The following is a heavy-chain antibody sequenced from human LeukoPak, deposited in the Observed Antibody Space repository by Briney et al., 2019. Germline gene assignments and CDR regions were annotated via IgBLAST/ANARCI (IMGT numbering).Heavy chain of an antibody. CDR1: GFTFSSYA. J-gene: IGHJ4*02. Sequence: GGSLRLSCAASGFTFSSYAMSWVRQAPGKGLEWVSGISGSGGSTYYADSVRGRFTISRDNSKNTLYLQMNSLRAEDTAVYYCAKDLTSGWSNWGQGTLVTVSS. CDR2: ISGSGGST. V-gene: IGHV3-23*01. D-gene: IGHD6-19*01. CDR3: AKDLTSGWSN.